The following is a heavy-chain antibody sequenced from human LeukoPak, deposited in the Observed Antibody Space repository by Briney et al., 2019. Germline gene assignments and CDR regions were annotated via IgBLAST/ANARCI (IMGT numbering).Heavy chain of an antibody. D-gene: IGHD6-6*01. CDR1: GFTFSSYA. J-gene: IGHJ4*02. V-gene: IGHV3-23*01. Sequence: GGSLRLSCAASGFTFSSYAMNWVRQAPGKGLEWVASISESGGSKYHADSVKGRFTISRDNSQNTLYLQMNSLRAKDTAVYYCAKRAAARTLDYWGQGTLVTVSS. CDR2: ISESGGSK. CDR3: AKRAAARTLDY.